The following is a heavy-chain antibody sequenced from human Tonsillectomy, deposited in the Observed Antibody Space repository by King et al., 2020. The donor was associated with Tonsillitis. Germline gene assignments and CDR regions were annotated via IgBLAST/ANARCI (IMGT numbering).Heavy chain of an antibody. CDR1: GFTFSTYA. CDR2: MSGAGART. CDR3: AKDLGVQPYYDSSGTDY. D-gene: IGHD3-22*01. Sequence: DVQLVESGGGLVQPGGSLRLSCAASGFTFSTYAMTWVRQAPGKGLEWVSVMSGAGARTYHADSVKGRFTISRDNSKNTLYLQMNSLRAEDTAVYYCAKDLGVQPYYDSSGTDYWGQGTLVTVSS. V-gene: IGHV3-23*04. J-gene: IGHJ4*02.